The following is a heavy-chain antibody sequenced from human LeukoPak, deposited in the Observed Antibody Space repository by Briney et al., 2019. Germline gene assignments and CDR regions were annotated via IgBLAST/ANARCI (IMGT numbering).Heavy chain of an antibody. D-gene: IGHD4-23*01. CDR1: GYTFTGYY. V-gene: IGHV1-2*02. CDR3: TRSRWFDF. J-gene: IGHJ4*02. Sequence: ASVKVSCKASGYTFTGYYMHWVRQAPGQGLEWMGWTNPNSGGTNYAQKFQGRVTMTRDTSISTVYMELSSLRSEDTAVYYCTRSRWFDFWGQGTLVTVSS. CDR2: TNPNSGGT.